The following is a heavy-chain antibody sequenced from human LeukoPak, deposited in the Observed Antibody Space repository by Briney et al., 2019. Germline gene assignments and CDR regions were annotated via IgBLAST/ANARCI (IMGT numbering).Heavy chain of an antibody. Sequence: PGGSLRVSCAASGFTFSSYAMSWVRQAPGKGLEWVSAISGSGGSTYYADSVKGRFTISRDNSKNTLYLQMNSLRAEDTAVYYCAKLRRPKDFGPADYWGQGTLVTVSS. CDR1: GFTFSSYA. V-gene: IGHV3-23*01. CDR2: ISGSGGST. CDR3: AKLRRPKDFGPADY. D-gene: IGHD2-15*01. J-gene: IGHJ4*02.